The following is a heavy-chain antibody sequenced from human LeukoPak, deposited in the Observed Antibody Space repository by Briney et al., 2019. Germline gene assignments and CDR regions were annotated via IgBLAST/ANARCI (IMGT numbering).Heavy chain of an antibody. CDR3: ARVALITIHENDAFDI. V-gene: IGHV4-34*01. J-gene: IGHJ3*02. D-gene: IGHD3-3*01. CDR2: INHSGST. Sequence: PSETLSLTCAVYGGSFSGYYWSWIRQPPGKGLEWIGEINHSGSTNYNPSLKSRLTMSIDSSKNQFSLILTSVTAADTAVYYCARVALITIHENDAFDIWGQGTVVTVSS. CDR1: GGSFSGYY.